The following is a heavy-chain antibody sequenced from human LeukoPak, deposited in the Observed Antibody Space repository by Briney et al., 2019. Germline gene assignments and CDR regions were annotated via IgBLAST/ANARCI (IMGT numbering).Heavy chain of an antibody. Sequence: GGSLRLSCAASGFTFSSYWMHWVRQAPGKGLVWDSRINSDGSTTSYADSVEGRFTISRDNAKNTLYLQMNTLRAEDTAVYYCARDFPNYDILTGYLDLSRCVFDIWGQGTVVTVSS. J-gene: IGHJ3*02. CDR1: GFTFSSYW. V-gene: IGHV3-74*01. CDR3: ARDFPNYDILTGYLDLSRCVFDI. CDR2: INSDGSTT. D-gene: IGHD3-9*01.